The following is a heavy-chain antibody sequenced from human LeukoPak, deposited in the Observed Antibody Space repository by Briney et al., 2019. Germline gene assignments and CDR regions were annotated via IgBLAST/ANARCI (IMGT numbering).Heavy chain of an antibody. J-gene: IGHJ4*02. Sequence: SVKVSCKASGGTFSIYAISWVRQAPGQGLEWMGGIIPIFGTANYAQKFQGRVTITADESTSTAYMELSSLRSEDTAVYYCARAPDYNNYYFDYWGQGTLVTVSS. CDR3: ARAPDYNNYYFDY. CDR2: IIPIFGTA. CDR1: GGTFSIYA. V-gene: IGHV1-69*13. D-gene: IGHD4-11*01.